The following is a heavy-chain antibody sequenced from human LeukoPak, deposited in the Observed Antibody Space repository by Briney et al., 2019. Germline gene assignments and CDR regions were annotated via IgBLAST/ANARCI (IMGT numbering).Heavy chain of an antibody. Sequence: SETLSLTCAAYGGSFSGYYWSWIRQPPGKGLEWIGEINHSGSTNYNPALKSRVTISVHTSKNQFSLKLSSVTAADTAVYYCARGPHVSPWDYWGQGTLVTVSS. CDR2: INHSGST. CDR1: GGSFSGYY. CDR3: ARGPHVSPWDY. V-gene: IGHV4-34*01. J-gene: IGHJ4*02.